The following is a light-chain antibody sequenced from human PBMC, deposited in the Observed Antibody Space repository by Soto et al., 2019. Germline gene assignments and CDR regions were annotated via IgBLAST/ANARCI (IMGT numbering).Light chain of an antibody. Sequence: AIRMTQSPSSFSASTGDRVTITCRASQGISSYLAWYQQKPGKAPKLLIYAASTLQSGVPSRFSGSGSGTDSTLTISCLQSEDFATYYCQQYYSYPFTFGPGTKVHIK. CDR2: AAS. CDR3: QQYYSYPFT. J-gene: IGKJ3*01. CDR1: QGISSY. V-gene: IGKV1-8*01.